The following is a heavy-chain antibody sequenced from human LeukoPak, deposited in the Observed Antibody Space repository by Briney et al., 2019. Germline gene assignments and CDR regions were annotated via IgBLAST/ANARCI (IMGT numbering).Heavy chain of an antibody. V-gene: IGHV4-38-2*02. CDR1: GYSIRSGHY. CDR3: ARATDYYDSSGPKGDFDY. D-gene: IGHD3-22*01. J-gene: IGHJ4*02. Sequence: SETLSLTCSVSGYSIRSGHYWGWIRQPPGKRLEWIGSIYHSGSTNYNPSLKSRVTISVDKSKNQFSLKLSSVTAADTAVYYCARATDYYDSSGPKGDFDYWGQGTLVTVSS. CDR2: IYHSGST.